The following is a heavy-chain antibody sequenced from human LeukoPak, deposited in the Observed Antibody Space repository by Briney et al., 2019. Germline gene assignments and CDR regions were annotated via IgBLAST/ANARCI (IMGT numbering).Heavy chain of an antibody. V-gene: IGHV1-46*01. CDR1: GYTFTNYY. J-gene: IGHJ4*02. Sequence: ASVKVSCKASGYTFTNYYIHWVRQAPGQGLEWMGLINPGGGNTNYAQKLQGRVTMTTDSSTSTAYMELRSLRSDDTAVYYCARGFVEMATIYWGQGTLVTVSS. CDR2: INPGGGNT. D-gene: IGHD5-24*01. CDR3: ARGFVEMATIY.